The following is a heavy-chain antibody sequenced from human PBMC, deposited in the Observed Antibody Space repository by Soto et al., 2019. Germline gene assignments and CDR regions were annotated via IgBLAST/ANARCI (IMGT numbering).Heavy chain of an antibody. CDR1: GFTVSSNY. Sequence: EVQLVESGGGLIQPGGSLRLSCAASGFTVSSNYMSWVRQAPGKGLEWVSVIYSGGSTYYADSVKGRFTISRDNSKNTLYLQMNSLRAEDTAVYYCAGDPGDSSSFWYFDLWGRGTLVTVSS. D-gene: IGHD6-6*01. CDR2: IYSGGST. J-gene: IGHJ2*01. CDR3: AGDPGDSSSFWYFDL. V-gene: IGHV3-53*01.